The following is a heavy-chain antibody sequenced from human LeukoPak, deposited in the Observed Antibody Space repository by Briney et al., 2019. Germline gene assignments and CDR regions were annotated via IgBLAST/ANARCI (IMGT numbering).Heavy chain of an antibody. CDR2: ISSSSSYI. D-gene: IGHD1-26*01. CDR3: ARVLSGYVDY. CDR1: GFTFSSYG. J-gene: IGHJ4*02. Sequence: GGSLRLSCAASGFTFSSYGMHWVRQAPGKGLEWVSSISSSSSYIYYADSVKGRFTISRDNAKNSLYLQMNSLRAEDTAVYYCARVLSGYVDYWGQGTLVTVSS. V-gene: IGHV3-21*01.